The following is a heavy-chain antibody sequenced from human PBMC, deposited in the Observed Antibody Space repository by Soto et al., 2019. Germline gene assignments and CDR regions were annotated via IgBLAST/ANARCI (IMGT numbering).Heavy chain of an antibody. D-gene: IGHD6-19*01. V-gene: IGHV4-31*03. Sequence: QVQLQESGPGLVKPSQTLSLTCTVSGDSISSGGYYWSWIRQHPGKGLEWIGYIFYTGTTYYNPSLKRRVSISVDTSKNQFSLKLTSVTAADPAIYYCARDRVRRDKQSYGMDVWGQGTTVTVSS. CDR1: GDSISSGGYY. CDR3: ARDRVRRDKQSYGMDV. CDR2: IFYTGTT. J-gene: IGHJ6*02.